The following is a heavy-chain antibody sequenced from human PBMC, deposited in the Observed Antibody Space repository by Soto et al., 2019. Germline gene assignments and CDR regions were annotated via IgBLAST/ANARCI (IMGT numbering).Heavy chain of an antibody. Sequence: NPSETLSLTCAVSGYSISSGYYWGWIRQPPGKGLEWIGSIYHSGSTYYNPSLKSRVTISVDTSKNQFSLKLSSVTAADTAVYYCAREDYSNYPFLNGNWFDPWGQGTLVTVSS. V-gene: IGHV4-38-2*02. CDR1: GYSISSGYY. J-gene: IGHJ5*02. CDR2: IYHSGST. CDR3: AREDYSNYPFLNGNWFDP. D-gene: IGHD4-4*01.